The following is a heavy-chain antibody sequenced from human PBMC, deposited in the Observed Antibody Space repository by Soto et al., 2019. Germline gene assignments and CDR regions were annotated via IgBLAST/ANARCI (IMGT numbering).Heavy chain of an antibody. CDR1: GFSISSGYY. Sequence: LSLTCAVSGFSISSGYYWGWIRQPPGKGLEWIGSIYHSGSTYYNPSLKSRVTISVDTSKNQFSLKLSSVTAADTAVYYCAREGDGYLGYWGQGTLVTVSS. V-gene: IGHV4-38-2*02. CDR3: AREGDGYLGY. D-gene: IGHD5-12*01. CDR2: IYHSGST. J-gene: IGHJ4*02.